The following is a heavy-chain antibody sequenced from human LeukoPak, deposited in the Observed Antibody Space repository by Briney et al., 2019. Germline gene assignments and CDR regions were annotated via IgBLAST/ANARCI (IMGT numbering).Heavy chain of an antibody. V-gene: IGHV3-23*01. CDR3: AKDHKSSPREYYFDY. CDR1: GFTFGSYA. D-gene: IGHD6-13*01. J-gene: IGHJ4*02. Sequence: GGSLRLSCAASGFTFGSYAMSWVRQAPGKGLEWVSAISGSGGSTYYADSVKGRFTISRDNSKNTLYLQMNSLRAEDTAVYYCAKDHKSSPREYYFDYWGQGTLVTVSS. CDR2: ISGSGGST.